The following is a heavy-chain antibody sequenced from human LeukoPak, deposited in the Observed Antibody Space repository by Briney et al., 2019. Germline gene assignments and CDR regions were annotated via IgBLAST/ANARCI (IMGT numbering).Heavy chain of an antibody. V-gene: IGHV3-7*01. CDR1: GFTFNSYS. J-gene: IGHJ3*01. D-gene: IGHD3-16*01. Sequence: PGGSLRLSCAASGFTFNSYSMNWVRQAPGKGLEWVANISPDGSEKFYVDAVKGRFIISRDNGKNSLYLQLNSLRADDTAVYYCARYYDPPVGDAFDLWGQGTMVTVFS. CDR3: ARYYDPPVGDAFDL. CDR2: ISPDGSEK.